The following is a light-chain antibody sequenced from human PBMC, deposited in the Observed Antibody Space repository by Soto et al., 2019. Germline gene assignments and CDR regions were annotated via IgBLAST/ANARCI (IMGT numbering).Light chain of an antibody. J-gene: IGKJ1*01. CDR3: QQYDRWPPST. V-gene: IGKV3-15*01. Sequence: EIVMTQSPAILSVSPGEGASLSCRASENVRTKVGWYQQKAGQAPRLLIYGASTRATGVPDRFSGSGSETEFTLTISGLQSEDIAVYYCQQYDRWPPSTFGQGTKVDIK. CDR1: ENVRTK. CDR2: GAS.